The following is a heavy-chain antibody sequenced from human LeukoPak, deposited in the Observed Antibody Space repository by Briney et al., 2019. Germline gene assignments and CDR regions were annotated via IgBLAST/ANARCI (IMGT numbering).Heavy chain of an antibody. CDR1: GVSVSRGSYY. CDR3: ASLYCSRTSCYMDP. CDR2: TYYSGSS. Sequence: SETLSLTCTVSGVSVSRGSYYWSWIRQPPGKGLEWIGYTYYSGSSNYNPSLKSRVTISLDTSKNQFSLNLKSVTAADTAVFYCASLYCSRTSCYMDPWGQGTLVIVSS. J-gene: IGHJ5*02. V-gene: IGHV4-61*01. D-gene: IGHD2-2*02.